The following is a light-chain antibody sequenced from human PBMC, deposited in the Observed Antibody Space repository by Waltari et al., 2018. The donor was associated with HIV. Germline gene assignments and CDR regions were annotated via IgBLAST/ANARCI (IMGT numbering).Light chain of an antibody. CDR1: SRDVGGYNY. CDR2: DVT. J-gene: IGLJ3*02. V-gene: IGLV2-11*01. Sequence: QSALTQPRSVSGSPGQSVTISCTGTSRDVGGYNYVSWYQQNPGKAPKFIIYDVTKRPSGVPDRVSGSKSGNTASLTISGLQAEDEADYYCCSYAGNYPVLFGGGTKLTVL. CDR3: CSYAGNYPVL.